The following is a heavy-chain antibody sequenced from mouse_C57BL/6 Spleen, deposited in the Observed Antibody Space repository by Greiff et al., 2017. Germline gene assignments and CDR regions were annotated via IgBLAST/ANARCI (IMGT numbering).Heavy chain of an antibody. CDR1: GFTFSDYG. D-gene: IGHD1-1*01. V-gene: IGHV5-17*01. CDR2: ISSGSSTI. CDR3: ARRDLYYGSRVPYWYFDV. J-gene: IGHJ1*03. Sequence: EVKLVESGGGLVKPGGSLKLSCAASGFTFSDYGMHWVRQAPEKGLEWVAYISSGSSTIYYADTVKGRFTISRDNAKNTLFLQMTSLRSEDTAMYYCARRDLYYGSRVPYWYFDVWGTGTTVTVSS.